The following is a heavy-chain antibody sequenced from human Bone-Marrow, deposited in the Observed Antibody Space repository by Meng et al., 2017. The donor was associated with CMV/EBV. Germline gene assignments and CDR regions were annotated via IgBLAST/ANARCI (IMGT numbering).Heavy chain of an antibody. CDR1: GGSISSSSYN. CDR2: IYYSGST. D-gene: IGHD5-24*01. Sequence: GSLRLSCTVSGGSISSSSYNWGWIRQPPGKGLEWIGSIYYSGSTYYNPSLKSRVTISVDTSKNQFSLKLSSVTAADTAVYYCARQWADGDAYYYGMDVWGQGTTVTVSS. V-gene: IGHV4-39*01. J-gene: IGHJ6*02. CDR3: ARQWADGDAYYYGMDV.